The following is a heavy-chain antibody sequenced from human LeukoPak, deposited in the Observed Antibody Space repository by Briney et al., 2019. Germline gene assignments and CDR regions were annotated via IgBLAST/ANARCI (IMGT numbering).Heavy chain of an antibody. CDR2: ISYSGST. CDR1: GGSIIGYY. Sequence: SETLSLTRSVSGGSIIGYYWSWIRPPPRKRLEWIGYISYSGSTHYNPSLKSRVTISVATSKDQFSLKLSSVTAADTAVYYCARGGDGYFDYWGQGTLVTVSS. CDR3: ARGGDGYFDY. D-gene: IGHD5-24*01. J-gene: IGHJ4*02. V-gene: IGHV4-59*01.